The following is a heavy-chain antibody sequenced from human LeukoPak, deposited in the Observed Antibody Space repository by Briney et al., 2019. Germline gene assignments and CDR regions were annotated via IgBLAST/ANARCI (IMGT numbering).Heavy chain of an antibody. CDR3: ARDGGDIVVVVAATNSDYYYMDV. J-gene: IGHJ6*03. CDR2: ISAYNGKK. D-gene: IGHD2-15*01. V-gene: IGHV1-18*01. Sequence: ASVKVSCKASGYTFTSYGISWVRQAPGLGLEWMGWISAYNGKKKYAQKLQGRVTMTTDTSTSTAYMELRSLRSDDTAVYYCARDGGDIVVVVAATNSDYYYMDVWGKGTTVTVSS. CDR1: GYTFTSYG.